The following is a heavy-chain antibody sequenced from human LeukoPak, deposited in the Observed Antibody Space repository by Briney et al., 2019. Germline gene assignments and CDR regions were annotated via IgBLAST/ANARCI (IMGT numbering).Heavy chain of an antibody. CDR2: TGSNGVT. J-gene: IGHJ4*02. V-gene: IGHV3-23*01. CDR1: GFTFSSYA. Sequence: GGSLRLSCAASGFTFSSYAMSWVRQAPGKGLEWVSATGSNGVTYYADSVKGRFTISRDNSKNALYLQMNGLRADDTAVYYCGIRDTSDYYVFWGQGTLVTVSS. D-gene: IGHD3-22*01. CDR3: GIRDTSDYYVF.